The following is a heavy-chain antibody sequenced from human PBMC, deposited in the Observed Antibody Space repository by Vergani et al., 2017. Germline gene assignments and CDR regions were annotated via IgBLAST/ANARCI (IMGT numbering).Heavy chain of an antibody. D-gene: IGHD4/OR15-4a*01. Sequence: QVQLVQSGAEVKKPGSSVKVSCKASGGTFSSYAISWVRQAPGQGLEWMGWINPNSGGTNYAQKFQGRVTMTRDTSISTAYMELSRLRSDDTAVYYCARSTDYPDDYVSSDYFRRTLDVWGKGTTVTVS. V-gene: IGHV1-2*02. CDR1: GGTFSSYA. J-gene: IGHJ6*03. CDR3: ARSTDYPDDYVSSDYFRRTLDV. CDR2: INPNSGGT.